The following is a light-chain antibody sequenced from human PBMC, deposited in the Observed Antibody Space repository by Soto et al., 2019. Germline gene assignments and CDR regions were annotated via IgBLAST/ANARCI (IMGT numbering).Light chain of an antibody. CDR2: GAS. Sequence: EIVMTQSPATLSVSPGERATLSCRASQSVSSNLAWYQQKPGQAPRLLIYGASTRATGIPARFSGSGPGTEFTLTISSLQSADFAVYYCQQYNNWPPLTFGGGTKVEIK. J-gene: IGKJ4*01. CDR1: QSVSSN. CDR3: QQYNNWPPLT. V-gene: IGKV3-15*01.